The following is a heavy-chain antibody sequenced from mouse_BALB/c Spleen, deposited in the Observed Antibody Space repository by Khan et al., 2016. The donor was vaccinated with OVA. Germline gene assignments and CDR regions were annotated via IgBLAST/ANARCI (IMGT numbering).Heavy chain of an antibody. Sequence: VQLQQSGTVLARPGASVKMSCKASGYGFTSYWMHWVKQRPGRGLEWIGAIYPGISDTRYNQKFKGKAKRTAVTSASTAYMELISLTNYDSAVSSCSRSYASYYFDYWGQGTLLTVSS. CDR2: IYPGISDT. D-gene: IGHD1-1*02. V-gene: IGHV1-5*01. CDR3: SRSYASYYFDY. CDR1: GYGFTSYW. J-gene: IGHJ2*01.